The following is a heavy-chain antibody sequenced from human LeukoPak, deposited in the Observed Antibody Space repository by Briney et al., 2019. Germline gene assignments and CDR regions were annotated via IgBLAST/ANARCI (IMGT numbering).Heavy chain of an antibody. J-gene: IGHJ4*02. CDR3: ATLMSGSHNA. CDR2: IHSKSGGGTA. D-gene: IGHD1-26*01. V-gene: IGHV3-15*01. Sequence: SCKASGYTFTSYGISWVRQAPGKGLEWVGRIHSKSGGGTAEYAAPVTGRFTISRDDSKNALYLQMNSLKTEDTAVYYCATLMSGSHNAWGQGTLVTVSS. CDR1: GYTFTSYG.